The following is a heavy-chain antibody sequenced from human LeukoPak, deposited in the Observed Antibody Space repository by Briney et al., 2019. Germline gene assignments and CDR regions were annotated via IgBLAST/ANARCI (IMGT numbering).Heavy chain of an antibody. CDR3: AREYYDILTGYYYFDY. J-gene: IGHJ4*02. V-gene: IGHV3-53*01. D-gene: IGHD3-9*01. CDR2: IYSGGST. CDR1: GFTFDDYG. Sequence: GGSLRLSCAASGFTFDDYGMSWVRQAPGKGLEWVSVIYSGGSTYYADSVKGRFTISRDNSKNTLYLQMNSLRAEDTAVYYCAREYYDILTGYYYFDYWGQGTLVTVSS.